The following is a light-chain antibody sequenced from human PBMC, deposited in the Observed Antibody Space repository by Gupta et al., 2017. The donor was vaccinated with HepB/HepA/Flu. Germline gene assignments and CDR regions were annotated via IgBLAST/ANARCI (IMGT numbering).Light chain of an antibody. V-gene: IGKV1-5*03. CDR1: QSISTW. CDR2: KAS. J-gene: IGKJ1*01. CDR3: QQYATLGT. Sequence: DIQMTQSPSTLSASVGDRVTITCRASQSISTWLAWYQHKPGKAPKLLIHKASSLKSGVPSRFSGSGSGTEFTLTISSLQPDDSATYYCQQYATLGTFGQGTKVEIK.